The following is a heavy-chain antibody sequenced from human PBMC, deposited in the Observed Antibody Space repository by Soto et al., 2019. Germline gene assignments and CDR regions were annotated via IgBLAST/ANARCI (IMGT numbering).Heavy chain of an antibody. CDR2: IKTKTDGGTT. CDR1: GWTFSNAW. Sequence: GGSLRLSCAASGWTFSNAWISCVRQAPGKGLEWVGRIKTKTDGGTTDYAAPVKGRFTISRDDSKNTLYQQMNSLKTEDTAVYYSAASVVGSGYCGKRTLVIVSS. J-gene: IGHJ4*02. V-gene: IGHV3-15*01. CDR3: AASVVGSGY. D-gene: IGHD2-2*01.